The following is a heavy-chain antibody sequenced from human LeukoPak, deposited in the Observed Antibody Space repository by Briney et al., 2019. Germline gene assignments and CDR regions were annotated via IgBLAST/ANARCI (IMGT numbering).Heavy chain of an antibody. CDR3: AKAGYTSSWPLDY. V-gene: IGHV3-23*01. D-gene: IGHD6-13*01. J-gene: IGHJ4*02. CDR2: ISASGATT. CDR1: GFTFNNYA. Sequence: GGSLRLCCAASGFTFNNYAMTWVRQAPGKGLEWVSAISASGATTYYADSVKGRVTISRDNSKNTLYLQINSLRAEDTAVYYCAKAGYTSSWPLDYWGQGTLVTVSS.